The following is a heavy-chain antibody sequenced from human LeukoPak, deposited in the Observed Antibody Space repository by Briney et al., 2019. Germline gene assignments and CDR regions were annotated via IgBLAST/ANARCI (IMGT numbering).Heavy chain of an antibody. CDR1: GYAFTSYY. CDR3: ARSSGWSLFDY. Sequence: ASVKVSCKASGYAFTSYYMHWVRQAPGQGLERMGIINLSGGTTAYPQKFQGRVTMTRDTSTTTVYMDLSSLTSEDTAIYYCARSSGWSLFDYWGQGTLVTVSS. D-gene: IGHD6-19*01. V-gene: IGHV1-46*01. J-gene: IGHJ4*02. CDR2: INLSGGTT.